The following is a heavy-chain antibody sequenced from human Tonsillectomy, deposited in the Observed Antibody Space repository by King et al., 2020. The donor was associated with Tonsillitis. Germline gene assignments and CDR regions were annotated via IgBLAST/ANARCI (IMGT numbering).Heavy chain of an antibody. D-gene: IGHD3-10*01. CDR2: ISYDGSNK. V-gene: IGHV3-33*05. CDR3: ARGYGSGSLPVVLDY. CDR1: GFTFSSYG. Sequence: VQLVESGGGVVQPGRSLRLSCAASGFTFSSYGMHWVRQAPGKGLEWVAVISYDGSNKYYADSVKGRFTISRDNSKNTLYLQMNSLRAEDTAVYYCARGYGSGSLPVVLDYWGQGTLVTVSS. J-gene: IGHJ4*02.